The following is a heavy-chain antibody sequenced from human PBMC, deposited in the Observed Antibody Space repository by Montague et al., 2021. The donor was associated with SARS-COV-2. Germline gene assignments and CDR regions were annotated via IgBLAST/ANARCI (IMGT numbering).Heavy chain of an antibody. J-gene: IGHJ4*02. CDR3: ARGRQHINMVVVVVTGGEYYFDF. V-gene: IGHV4-59*12. CDR2: TFYSGST. CDR1: GDSINNYY. D-gene: IGHD3-22*01. Sequence: SETLSLTCTVSGDSINNYYWSWIRQPPGKGLEWIGNTFYSGSTMYNPSLKSRVTISVDTSKNQFSLKMTSVTAADTAVYYCARGRQHINMVVVVVTGGEYYFDFWGQGTLAAVSS.